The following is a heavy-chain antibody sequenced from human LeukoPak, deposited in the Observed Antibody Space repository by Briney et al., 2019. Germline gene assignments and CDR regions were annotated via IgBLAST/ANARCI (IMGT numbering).Heavy chain of an antibody. J-gene: IGHJ3*02. CDR3: ARVTAPGIAVAGDAFDI. V-gene: IGHV1-2*02. CDR2: INPNSGGT. Sequence: ASVKVSCTASGYTFTGYYMHWVRQAPGQGLEWMGWINPNSGGTNYAQKFQGRVTMTRDTSISTAYMELSRLRSDDTAVYYCARVTAPGIAVAGDAFDIWGQGTMVTVSS. D-gene: IGHD6-19*01. CDR1: GYTFTGYY.